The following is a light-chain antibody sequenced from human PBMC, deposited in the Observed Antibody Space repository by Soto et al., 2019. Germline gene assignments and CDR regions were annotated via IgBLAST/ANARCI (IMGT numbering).Light chain of an antibody. CDR2: GAS. CDR3: QQRSNWPGT. V-gene: IGKV3-15*01. CDR1: QSVSSS. Sequence: EIVMTQSPATLSVSPGERATLSCRASQSVSSSLAWYQQKPGQAPRLLFYGASTRATGVPARFSGSGSGTEFTLTISSLQSEDLAVYYCQQRSNWPGTFGPGTKVDIK. J-gene: IGKJ3*01.